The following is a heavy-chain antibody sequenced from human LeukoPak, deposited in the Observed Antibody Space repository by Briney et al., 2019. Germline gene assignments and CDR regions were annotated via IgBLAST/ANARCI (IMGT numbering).Heavy chain of an antibody. D-gene: IGHD6-19*01. J-gene: IGHJ4*02. CDR2: IYYSGTA. CDR1: GASISSSS. CDR3: ARHLSSGWSDY. Sequence: SETLSLTCTVSGASISSSSWTWIRQPPGKGLECIGFIYYSGTAHYNPSLKSRVTISLDTSKNQFSLRLSSVTAADTAVYYCARHLSSGWSDYWGQGTLVTVS. V-gene: IGHV4-59*08.